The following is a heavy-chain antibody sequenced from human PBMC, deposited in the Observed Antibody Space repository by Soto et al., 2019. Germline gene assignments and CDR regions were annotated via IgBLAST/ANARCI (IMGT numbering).Heavy chain of an antibody. Sequence: GGSLRLSCAATGFTFSTYAMSWVRQAPGKGLEWVSAISGNGFSTYYADSVKGRFTISRDNSIDRLYMQMNSLRTEDTAVYYCARPRGYGVFDAYDIWGQGAMFTVAS. CDR2: ISGNGFST. J-gene: IGHJ3*02. CDR1: GFTFSTYA. V-gene: IGHV3-23*01. D-gene: IGHD4-17*01. CDR3: ARPRGYGVFDAYDI.